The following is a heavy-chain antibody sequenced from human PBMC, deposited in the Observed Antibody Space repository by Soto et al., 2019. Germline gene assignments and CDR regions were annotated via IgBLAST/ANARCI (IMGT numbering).Heavy chain of an antibody. CDR3: ARDHEAYSSSWYVWFDP. J-gene: IGHJ5*02. D-gene: IGHD6-13*01. CDR2: INAGNGNT. CDR1: GYTFTSYA. V-gene: IGHV1-3*01. Sequence: GASVKVSCKASGYTFTSYAMHWVRQAPGQRLEWMGWINAGNGNTKYSQKFQGRVTITRDTSASTAYMELSSLRSEDTAVYYCARDHEAYSSSWYVWFDPWGQGTLVTAPQ.